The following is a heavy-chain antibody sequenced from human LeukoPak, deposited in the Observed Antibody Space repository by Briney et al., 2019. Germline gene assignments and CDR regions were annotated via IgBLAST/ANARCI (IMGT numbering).Heavy chain of an antibody. CDR3: AAYSSSWYGGGY. CDR2: ISGSGGST. V-gene: IGHV3-23*01. CDR1: GFTFSSYA. Sequence: PGGSLRLSCEASGFTFSSYAMSWVRQAPGKGLEWVSAISGSGGSTYYADSVKGRFTISRDNSKNTLYLQMNSLRAEDTAVYYCAAYSSSWYGGGYWGQGTLVTVSS. D-gene: IGHD6-13*01. J-gene: IGHJ4*02.